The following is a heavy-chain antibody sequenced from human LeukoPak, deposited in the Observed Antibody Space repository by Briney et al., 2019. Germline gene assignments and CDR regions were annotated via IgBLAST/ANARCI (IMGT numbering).Heavy chain of an antibody. CDR3: ARRGNYFDY. J-gene: IGHJ4*02. Sequence: ASETLSLTCTVSGGSISSSSYYWGWIRQPPGKGLEWIGSIYYSGSTYYNPSLKSRVTISVDTSKNQFSLKLSSVTAADTAVYYCARRGNYFDYWGQGTLVTVSS. CDR1: GGSISSSSYY. CDR2: IYYSGST. V-gene: IGHV4-39*01.